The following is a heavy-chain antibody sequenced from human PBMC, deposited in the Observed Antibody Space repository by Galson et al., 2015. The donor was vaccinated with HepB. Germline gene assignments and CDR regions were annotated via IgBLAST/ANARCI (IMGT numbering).Heavy chain of an antibody. J-gene: IGHJ6*03. CDR3: AREQSVFWSGGSCATRGEYYYYRAV. CDR1: GGTFSSYA. CDR2: IIPIFGTA. Sequence: SVKVSCKASGGTFSSYAISWVRQAPGQGLEWMGGIIPIFGTANYAQKFQGRVTITADASTSTAYMELSSLRSEDTAVYYCAREQSVFWSGGSCATRGEYYYYRAVGGKGTTVTVSS. D-gene: IGHD2-15*01. V-gene: IGHV1-69*13.